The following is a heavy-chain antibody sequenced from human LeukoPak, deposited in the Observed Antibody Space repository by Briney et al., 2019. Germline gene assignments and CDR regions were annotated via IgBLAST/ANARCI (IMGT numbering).Heavy chain of an antibody. CDR3: ARAREYYYYYGLDV. Sequence: GGSRRLSFTASEFTFSNYWMHWFRQAPGKGLVWVSRISSDGIDISYADSVKGRFTISIDNAKNTPYLQRNSLRAEDAAVYYCARAREYYYYYGLDVWGQGTTVTVSS. CDR1: EFTFSNYW. V-gene: IGHV3-74*01. J-gene: IGHJ6*02. D-gene: IGHD5-24*01. CDR2: ISSDGIDI.